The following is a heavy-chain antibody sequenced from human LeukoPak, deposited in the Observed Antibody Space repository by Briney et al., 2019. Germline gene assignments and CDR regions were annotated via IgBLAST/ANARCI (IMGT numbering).Heavy chain of an antibody. CDR3: ARDGCGSSSCLDY. CDR2: IYXSGST. V-gene: IGHV4-39*07. J-gene: IGHJ4*02. Sequence: SETLSLTCTXSGGSISSNXXXXXXXRQPXXXXXXXXANIYXSGSTYYNPYLKRRVSMSVXXSRNQFSLKLSSVTAADTAVYYCARDGCGSSSCLDYWGQGTLVTVSS. D-gene: IGHD6-6*01. CDR1: GGSISSNXXX.